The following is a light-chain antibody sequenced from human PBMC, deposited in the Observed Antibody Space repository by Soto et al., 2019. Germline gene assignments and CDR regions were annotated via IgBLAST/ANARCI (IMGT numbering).Light chain of an antibody. CDR2: EVS. J-gene: IGLJ3*02. CDR3: TSYTSSSTLV. Sequence: QYALTQPASVSGSPGQSITISCIGTSSDVGGSNYVSWYQQYPGKAPKLMIYEVSNRPSGVSDRFSGSKSGNTASLTISGLQAEDEADYYCTSYTSSSTLVFGGGTKLTVL. V-gene: IGLV2-14*01. CDR1: SSDVGGSNY.